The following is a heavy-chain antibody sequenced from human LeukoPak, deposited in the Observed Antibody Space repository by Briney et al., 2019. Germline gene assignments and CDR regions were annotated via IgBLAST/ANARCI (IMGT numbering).Heavy chain of an antibody. CDR2: IDSDGRTT. CDR3: ARGAFTVRGLIDY. CDR1: GFTFTNYW. V-gene: IGHV3-74*01. Sequence: PGGSLRLSCVASGFTFTNYWMHWVRQAPGKGLVWVSRIDSDGRTTSYADSVKGRFTFSRDNAQNTLYLQMNSLRAEDTAVYYCARGAFTVRGLIDYWGQGTLVTVSS. D-gene: IGHD3-10*01. J-gene: IGHJ4*02.